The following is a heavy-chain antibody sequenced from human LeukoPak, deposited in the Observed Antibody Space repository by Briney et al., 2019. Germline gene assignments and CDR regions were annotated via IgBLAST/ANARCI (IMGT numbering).Heavy chain of an antibody. CDR3: ARDWDYYDNRGSLGAY. CDR1: AFTLSSNY. J-gene: IGHJ4*02. D-gene: IGHD3-22*01. V-gene: IGHV3-53*01. Sequence: AGVSLRLSCAACAFTLSSNYMSWLPQAPGKGLEGGLVIYRGGSTYYADSVKGRVTISRDNTKTTLYLKMNSLRAEDTVMYYCARDWDYYDNRGSLGAYWGQGTLVTVSS. CDR2: IYRGGST.